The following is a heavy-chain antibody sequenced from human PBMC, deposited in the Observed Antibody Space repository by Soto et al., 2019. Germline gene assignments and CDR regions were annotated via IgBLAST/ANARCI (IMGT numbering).Heavy chain of an antibody. CDR3: GTRSTYSSGYFDY. D-gene: IGHD3-22*01. CDR1: GYPSTTYT. CDR2: ISAGNGNT. J-gene: IGHJ4*02. V-gene: IGHV1-3*01. Sequence: QVQLVQSGAEVQKPGASVKLSCKTSGYPSTTYTIHWVRQAPGQRLEWMGWISAGNGNTRPSEKFQGRVAFTRDTSANMAYIEPRSPKADATGLYHCGTRSTYSSGYFDYWGPRTLV.